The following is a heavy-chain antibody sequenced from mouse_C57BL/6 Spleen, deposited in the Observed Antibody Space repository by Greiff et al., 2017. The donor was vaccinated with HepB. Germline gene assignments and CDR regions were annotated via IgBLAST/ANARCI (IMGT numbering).Heavy chain of an antibody. V-gene: IGHV5-17*01. Sequence: EVQLVESGGGLVKPGGSLKLSCAASGFTFSDYGMHWVRQAPEKGLEWVAYISSGSSTIYYADTVKGRFTISRDNAKNTLFLQMTSLRSEDTAMYYCAREGPYGNYVDWYFDVWGTGTTVTVSS. CDR1: GFTFSDYG. CDR3: AREGPYGNYVDWYFDV. CDR2: ISSGSSTI. D-gene: IGHD2-1*01. J-gene: IGHJ1*03.